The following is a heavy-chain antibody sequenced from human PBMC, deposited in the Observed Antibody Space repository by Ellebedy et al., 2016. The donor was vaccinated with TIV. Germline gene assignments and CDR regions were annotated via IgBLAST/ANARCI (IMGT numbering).Heavy chain of an antibody. CDR1: GLTFRTYA. Sequence: GESLKISCAAPGLTFRTYAMTWVRQAPGEGLEWVSTISGGGTSTYYADSVKGRFTIPRDNSKNTLYLQMSSPRAEDTAIYYCVSTVTFFDNWGQGTLITGSS. V-gene: IGHV3-23*01. J-gene: IGHJ4*02. CDR3: VSTVTFFDN. D-gene: IGHD4-17*01. CDR2: ISGGGTST.